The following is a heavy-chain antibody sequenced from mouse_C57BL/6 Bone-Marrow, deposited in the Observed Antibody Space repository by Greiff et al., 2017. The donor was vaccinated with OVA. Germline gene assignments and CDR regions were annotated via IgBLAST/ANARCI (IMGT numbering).Heavy chain of an antibody. CDR3: ARTTHYGSDY. J-gene: IGHJ2*01. CDR1: GYTFTNYG. Sequence: EVHVKQSGAELVRPGSSVKISCKTSGYTFTNYGINWVKQRPGQGLEWIGYINIRNGYTEYNEKFKGKATLTSDKSSSTAYMQLSSLTSEDSAIYFCARTTHYGSDYWGQGTTLTVSA. CDR2: INIRNGYT. D-gene: IGHD1-1*01. V-gene: IGHV1-58*01.